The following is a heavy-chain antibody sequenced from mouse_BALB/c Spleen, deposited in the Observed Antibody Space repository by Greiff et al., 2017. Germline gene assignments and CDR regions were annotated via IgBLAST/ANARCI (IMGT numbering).Heavy chain of an antibody. CDR1: GYTFTSYT. CDR3: ARYGGNYFDY. D-gene: IGHD1-1*02. V-gene: IGHV1-4*02. J-gene: IGHJ2*01. Sequence: QVQLKQSAAELARPGASVKMSCKASGYTFTSYTMHWVKQRPGQGLEWIGYINPSSGYTEYNQKFKDKTTLTADKSSSTAYMQLSSLTSEDSAVYYCARYGGNYFDYWGQGTTLTVSS. CDR2: INPSSGYT.